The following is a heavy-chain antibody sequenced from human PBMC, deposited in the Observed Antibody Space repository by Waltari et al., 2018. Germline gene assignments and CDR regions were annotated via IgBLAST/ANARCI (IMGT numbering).Heavy chain of an antibody. CDR3: ARDWISTGYYYGSSWLAP. CDR1: GFALSSHA. J-gene: IGHJ5*02. Sequence: QVHLVESGGELVQAGTSLRLSCAGPGFALSSHAMHWVRQAPGKGPEWVAVISYDGSKKYFLESVKGRFSISRDNSRNTLYLQMNNLRPDDTATYFCARDWISTGYYYGSSWLAPWGQGTQVTVSS. D-gene: IGHD3-10*01. V-gene: IGHV3-30*03. CDR2: ISYDGSKK.